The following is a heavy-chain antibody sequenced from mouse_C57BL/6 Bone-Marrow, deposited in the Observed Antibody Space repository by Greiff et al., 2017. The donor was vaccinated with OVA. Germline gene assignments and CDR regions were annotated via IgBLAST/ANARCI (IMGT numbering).Heavy chain of an antibody. Sequence: EVQRVESGGGLVKPGGSLKLSCAASGFTFSSYAMSWVRQTPEKRLEWVATISDGGSYTYYPDNVKGRFTISRDNAKNNLYLQMSHLKSEDTAMYYCARDDGGIAYWGQGTLVTVSA. CDR2: ISDGGSYT. CDR3: ARDDGGIAY. V-gene: IGHV5-4*01. J-gene: IGHJ3*01. D-gene: IGHD1-1*02. CDR1: GFTFSSYA.